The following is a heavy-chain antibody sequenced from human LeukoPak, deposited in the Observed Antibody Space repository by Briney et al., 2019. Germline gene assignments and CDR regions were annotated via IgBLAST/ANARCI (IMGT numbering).Heavy chain of an antibody. CDR1: GGSISSSSYY. V-gene: IGHV4-39*01. J-gene: IGHJ4*02. CDR2: IYYSGST. D-gene: IGHD3-22*01. CDR3: ARHERHYYDTLHTPDFDY. Sequence: SDTLSLTCTVSGGSISSSSYYWGWIRQPPGKGLEWIGSIYYSGSTYYNPSLKSRGTISVDKSKNRFSLKLSSVTAADTAVYYCARHERHYYDTLHTPDFDYWGQGTLVTVSS.